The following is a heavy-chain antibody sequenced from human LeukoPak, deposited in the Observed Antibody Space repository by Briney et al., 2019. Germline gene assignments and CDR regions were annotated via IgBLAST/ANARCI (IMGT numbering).Heavy chain of an antibody. J-gene: IGHJ4*02. CDR2: INPNSGGT. V-gene: IGHV1-2*02. Sequence: ASVKVSCKASGYTFTGYYMHWVQQAPGQGLEWMGWINPNSGGTNYAQKFQGRVTMTRDTSISTAYMELSRLRSDDTAVYYCARGLTTVTLYYFDYWGQGTLVTVSS. CDR1: GYTFTGYY. D-gene: IGHD4-11*01. CDR3: ARGLTTVTLYYFDY.